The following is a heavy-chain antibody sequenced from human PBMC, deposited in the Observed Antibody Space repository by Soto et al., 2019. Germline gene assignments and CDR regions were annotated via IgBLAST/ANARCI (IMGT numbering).Heavy chain of an antibody. V-gene: IGHV3-23*01. Sequence: GGSLRLSCAASGFTFSDYYMSWVRQAPGKGLEWVSAISGSGGSTYYADSVKGRFTISRDNSKNTLYLQMNSLRAEVTAVYYCAKGGMVYGYRSYFDYWGQGTLVTVSS. CDR1: GFTFSDYY. CDR2: ISGSGGST. CDR3: AKGGMVYGYRSYFDY. D-gene: IGHD5-18*01. J-gene: IGHJ4*02.